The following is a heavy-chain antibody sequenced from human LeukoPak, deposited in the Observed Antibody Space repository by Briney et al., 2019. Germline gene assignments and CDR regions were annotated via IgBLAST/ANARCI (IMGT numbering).Heavy chain of an antibody. D-gene: IGHD4-23*01. J-gene: IGHJ4*02. Sequence: ASVKVSCKASGYTFTAYYMHWVRQAPGQGLEWMGRINPNSGDTIYAQNFQGRVTVTRDTSISTAYMELSRLRSDDTAVYYCACWGGGNQGHWGQGTLVTVSS. V-gene: IGHV1-2*06. CDR3: ACWGGGNQGH. CDR1: GYTFTAYY. CDR2: INPNSGDT.